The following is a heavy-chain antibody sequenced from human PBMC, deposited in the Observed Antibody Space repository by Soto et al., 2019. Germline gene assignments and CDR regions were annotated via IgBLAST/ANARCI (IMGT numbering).Heavy chain of an antibody. CDR1: GFTFNNYD. D-gene: IGHD5-12*01. Sequence: EVQLVESGGGLVKPGGSLRLSCAASGFTFNNYDMNWVRQAPGKGLEWVSSIPSSGSSMYYLASVRGRFAISRDTADNSRYLHMNSLTVEDTAVYYCARGAVATTCDFWGQGTPVTVSS. CDR2: IPSSGSSM. J-gene: IGHJ4*02. CDR3: ARGAVATTCDF. V-gene: IGHV3-21*03.